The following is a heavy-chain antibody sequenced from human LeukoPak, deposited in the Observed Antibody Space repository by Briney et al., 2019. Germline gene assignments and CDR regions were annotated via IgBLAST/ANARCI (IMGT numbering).Heavy chain of an antibody. D-gene: IGHD3-9*01. CDR1: GFTFSSYA. J-gene: IGHJ4*02. V-gene: IGHV3-23*01. CDR2: ISGSGGST. Sequence: GGSLRLSCAASGFTFSSYAMSWVRQAAGRGLEWVSAISGSGGSTYYPYPVKGRFTISRDNSKNTLYLQMNSVRAEDTAVYYCAKDRHLRYFDWFFDYWGQGTLVTVSS. CDR3: AKDRHLRYFDWFFDY.